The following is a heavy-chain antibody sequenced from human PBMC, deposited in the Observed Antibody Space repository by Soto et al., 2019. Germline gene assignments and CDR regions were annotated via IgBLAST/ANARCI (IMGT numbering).Heavy chain of an antibody. CDR2: MNSDGSST. CDR1: GFTFGNYW. V-gene: IGHV3-74*01. CDR3: ALTSSPYKGSATSFDF. D-gene: IGHD1-26*01. J-gene: IGHJ4*02. Sequence: GGSLRLSCAASGFTFGNYWMHWVRHAPGKGLEWVSRMNSDGSSTNYADSVKGRFTISRDNAKNTLYLQVSSLRGEDTAVYYCALTSSPYKGSATSFDFWGQGTLLTVSS.